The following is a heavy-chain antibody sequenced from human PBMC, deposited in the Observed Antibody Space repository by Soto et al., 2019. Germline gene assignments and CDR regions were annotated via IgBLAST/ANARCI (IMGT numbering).Heavy chain of an antibody. CDR2: IIPIFGTA. V-gene: IGHV1-69*01. CDR1: GGTFSSYS. CDR3: ARDGGRHSGGIDY. D-gene: IGHD1-26*01. J-gene: IGHJ4*02. Sequence: QVQLVQSGAEVKKPWSSVKVSCKASGGTFSSYSINCVRQAPGQGLEWMGEIIPIFGTANYAQKFQGRVTITSDESTSTAYMELSSLRSEDTAVYYCARDGGRHSGGIDYWGQGTLVTVSS.